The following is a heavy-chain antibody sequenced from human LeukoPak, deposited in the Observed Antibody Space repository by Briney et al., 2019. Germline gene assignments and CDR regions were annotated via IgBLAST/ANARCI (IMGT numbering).Heavy chain of an antibody. CDR2: INSRSSIT. Sequence: GGSLRLSFAASGFIFNTYNMNWVRQAPGKGLQWVSYINSRSSITYHADSVKGRFTISRDNAKNSLSLQMNSLRAEDTAVYYCARDSGYCSSTSCYPDYWGQGTLVTVSS. CDR3: ARDSGYCSSTSCYPDY. V-gene: IGHV3-48*04. D-gene: IGHD2-2*01. J-gene: IGHJ4*02. CDR1: GFIFNTYN.